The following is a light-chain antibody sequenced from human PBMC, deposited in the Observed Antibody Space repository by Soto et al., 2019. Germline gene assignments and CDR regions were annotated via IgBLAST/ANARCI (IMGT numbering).Light chain of an antibody. CDR3: MQALQTPSWP. CDR2: LGS. J-gene: IGKJ1*01. CDR1: QSLLHSNGYNY. V-gene: IGKV2-28*01. Sequence: DIVMTQSPLSLPVTPGEPASISCRSSQSLLHSNGYNYLDWYLQKPGQSPQLLIYLGSNRASGVPDRCSGSGSGTDFTLKISRVEAEDVGVYYCMQALQTPSWPCDQGTQVEIK.